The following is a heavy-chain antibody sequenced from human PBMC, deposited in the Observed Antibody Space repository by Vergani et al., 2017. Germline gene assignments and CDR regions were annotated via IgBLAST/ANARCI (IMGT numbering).Heavy chain of an antibody. CDR1: GDSITNGGFS. V-gene: IGHV4-30-2*01. CDR3: ARASLRALVGYYYYMDG. Sequence: QLQLQESGSGLVKPSQTLSLTSAVSGDSITNGGFSWNWIRQPPGEGPEWIGYIFPSGNSDYNPSLKKRVSISLDKSKNQFSLWVNSVTAADTAVYFCARASLRALVGYYYYMDGWGKGKTVGVSS. D-gene: IGHD3-16*02. CDR2: IFPSGNS. J-gene: IGHJ6*03.